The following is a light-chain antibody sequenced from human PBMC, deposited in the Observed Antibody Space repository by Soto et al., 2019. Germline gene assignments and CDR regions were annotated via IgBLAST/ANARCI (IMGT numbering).Light chain of an antibody. V-gene: IGKV3-20*01. Sequence: EIVLTQSPGTLSLSPGERATLSCRASQSVPSTYLAWYQQRPGQAPRLLIYGVSTRAPGIPDRFSGSGSGTAFTLTISSLEPADVSVYFCQQYGRSPPFTFGPGTKVDFK. CDR2: GVS. CDR1: QSVPSTY. J-gene: IGKJ3*01. CDR3: QQYGRSPPFT.